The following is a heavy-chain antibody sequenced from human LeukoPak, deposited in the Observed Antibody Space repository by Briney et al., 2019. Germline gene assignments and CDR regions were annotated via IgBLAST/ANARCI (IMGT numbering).Heavy chain of an antibody. Sequence: PGGSLRLSCAASGFTFSSYSMSWVRQAPGKGLEWVSAISASGGSTYYADSVKGRFTISRDNSKNTLSLQMNSLRPEDTAVYYCARAHLSSSSTDYMDVWGKGTTVTVSS. CDR1: GFTFSSYS. CDR2: ISASGGST. D-gene: IGHD6-6*01. V-gene: IGHV3-23*01. J-gene: IGHJ6*03. CDR3: ARAHLSSSSTDYMDV.